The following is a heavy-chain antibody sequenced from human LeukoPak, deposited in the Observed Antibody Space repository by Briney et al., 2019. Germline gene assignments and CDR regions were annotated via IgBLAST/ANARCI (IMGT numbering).Heavy chain of an antibody. Sequence: PSETLSLTCAVYGGSFSGYYWSWIRQPPGKGLEWIGEINHSGSTNYNPSLKSRVTISVDTSKNQFSLKLSSVTAADTAVYYCARESYGSGSYGANNWGQGTLVTVSS. CDR3: ARESYGSGSYGANN. D-gene: IGHD3-10*01. J-gene: IGHJ4*02. CDR2: INHSGST. CDR1: GGSFSGYY. V-gene: IGHV4-34*01.